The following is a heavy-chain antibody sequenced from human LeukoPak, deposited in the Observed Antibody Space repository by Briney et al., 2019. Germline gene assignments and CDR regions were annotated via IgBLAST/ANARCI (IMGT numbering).Heavy chain of an antibody. V-gene: IGHV3-53*01. D-gene: IGHD6-13*01. Sequence: GGSLRLSCAASGFTVSSDYVGWVRQAPGKGLEWVSVIYADGSTYYADSVKGRFTISRDNSKNTVYLQVNTLRAEDAALYYCARLEKQQRGFYFDYWGQGTLVTVSS. J-gene: IGHJ4*02. CDR2: IYADGST. CDR3: ARLEKQQRGFYFDY. CDR1: GFTVSSDY.